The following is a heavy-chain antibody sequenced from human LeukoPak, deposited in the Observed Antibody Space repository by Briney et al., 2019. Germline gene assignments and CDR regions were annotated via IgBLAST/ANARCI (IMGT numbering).Heavy chain of an antibody. D-gene: IGHD3-22*01. V-gene: IGHV1-3*01. Sequence: ASVKVSCKASGHTFTSYAMHWVRQAPGQRLEWMGWINAGNGNTKYSQKFQGRVTITRDTSASTAYMELSSLRSEDTAVYYCARSVYYDSSGRYGMDVWGQGTTVTVSS. J-gene: IGHJ6*02. CDR2: INAGNGNT. CDR1: GHTFTSYA. CDR3: ARSVYYDSSGRYGMDV.